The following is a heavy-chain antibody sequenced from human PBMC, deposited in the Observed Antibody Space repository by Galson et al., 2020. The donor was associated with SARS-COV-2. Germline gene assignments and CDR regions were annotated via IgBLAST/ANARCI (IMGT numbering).Heavy chain of an antibody. J-gene: IGHJ3*01. CDR1: GFAVSSSF. CDR2: IYDISTT. CDR3: ARDLGGYMGRLGTSPNSGAFDV. Sequence: GESLKISCAASGFAVSSSFMIWVRQAPGKGLEWVAIIYDISTTYYADFVKGRFTISRDNVKNSIYLQINNLRAEDTAVYYCARDLGGYMGRLGTSPNSGAFDVWGQGTMVTVSS. V-gene: IGHV3-53*01. D-gene: IGHD3-16*01.